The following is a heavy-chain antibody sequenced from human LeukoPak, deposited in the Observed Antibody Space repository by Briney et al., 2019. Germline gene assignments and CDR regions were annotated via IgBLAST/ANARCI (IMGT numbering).Heavy chain of an antibody. CDR1: GFTFSSYW. J-gene: IGHJ4*02. V-gene: IGHV3-74*01. CDR3: ARETYSSSRDFDY. Sequence: GGSLRLSCAASGFTFSSYWMHWVRHAPGKGLMWVSGINSDGSSTSYADSVKGRFTISRDNAKNTLSLQMNSLRAEDTAVYYCARETYSSSRDFDYWGQGTLVTVSS. D-gene: IGHD6-6*01. CDR2: INSDGSST.